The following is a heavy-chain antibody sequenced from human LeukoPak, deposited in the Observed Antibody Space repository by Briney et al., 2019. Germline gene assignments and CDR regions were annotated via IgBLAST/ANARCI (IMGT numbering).Heavy chain of an antibody. V-gene: IGHV3-48*01. Sequence: PGRSLRLSCAASGFTFSSYAMHWVRQAPGKGLEWISFISSSRSATYYADSVKGRCTISRDNGKNSMYLQMHSLRAEDTAVYYCVRAEVGTTLRYYYYYMDVWGKGTTVTVSS. CDR1: GFTFSSYA. CDR2: ISSSRSAT. D-gene: IGHD1-26*01. J-gene: IGHJ6*03. CDR3: VRAEVGTTLRYYYYYMDV.